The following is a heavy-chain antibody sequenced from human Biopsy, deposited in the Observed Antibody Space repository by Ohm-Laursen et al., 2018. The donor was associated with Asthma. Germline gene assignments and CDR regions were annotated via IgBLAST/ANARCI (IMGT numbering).Heavy chain of an antibody. CDR3: ARVFKSSEWGPFYHYGLDV. CDR1: GFSFSDYY. Sequence: SLRLSRSASGFSFSDYYMTWMRQAPGKGLEWVSSISSSGRTTYPAESVKGRFTISRDNAQKSLFLQMGRLRAEDAAIYYCARVFKSSEWGPFYHYGLDVWGQGTTVAVSS. CDR2: ISSSGRTT. D-gene: IGHD6-25*01. V-gene: IGHV3-11*01. J-gene: IGHJ6*02.